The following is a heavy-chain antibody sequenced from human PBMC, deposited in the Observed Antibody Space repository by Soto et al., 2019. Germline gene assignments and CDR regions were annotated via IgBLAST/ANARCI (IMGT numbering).Heavy chain of an antibody. Sequence: GESLKISCKGSGYTFTNYWIGWVLQMPGKGLEWMGIIYPGDSDTKYNPSFQGQVTISADKSITTTYLQWSSLKASDTAIYYCAASSFYYGMDVWGQGTTVTVSS. D-gene: IGHD1-26*01. V-gene: IGHV5-51*01. CDR1: GYTFTNYW. CDR3: AASSFYYGMDV. CDR2: IYPGDSDT. J-gene: IGHJ6*02.